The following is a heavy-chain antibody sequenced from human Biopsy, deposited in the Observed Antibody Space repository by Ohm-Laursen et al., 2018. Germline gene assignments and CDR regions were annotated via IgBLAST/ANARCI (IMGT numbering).Heavy chain of an antibody. CDR1: VDSLTSGPEN. J-gene: IGHJ4*02. D-gene: IGHD6-19*01. CDR3: ARGRRTSGWPYFDN. V-gene: IGHV4-61*01. Sequence: SDTLSLTCTVSVDSLTSGPENWSWIRQSPGQGLEYIGFIYSGGNTNYNPSLKNRVTMSVDTSKNQFYLKLYSVTAADTAVYYCARGRRTSGWPYFDNWGQGALVIVSP. CDR2: IYSGGNT.